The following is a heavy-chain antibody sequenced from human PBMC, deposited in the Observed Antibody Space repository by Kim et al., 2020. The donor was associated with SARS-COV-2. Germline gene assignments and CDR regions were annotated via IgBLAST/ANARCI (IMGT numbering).Heavy chain of an antibody. J-gene: IGHJ3*02. CDR3: AREPGDDSSGLGDAFDI. CDR2: IYSGGST. D-gene: IGHD3-22*01. CDR1: GFTVSSNY. Sequence: GGSLRLSCAASGFTVSSNYMSWVRQAPGKGLEWVSVIYSGGSTYYADSVKGRFTISRDNSKNTLYLQMNSLRAEDTAVYYCAREPGDDSSGLGDAFDIWGQGTMVTVSS. V-gene: IGHV3-53*01.